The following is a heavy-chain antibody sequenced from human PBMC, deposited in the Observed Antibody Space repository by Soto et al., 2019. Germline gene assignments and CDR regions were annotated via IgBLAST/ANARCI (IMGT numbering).Heavy chain of an antibody. CDR1: GGTFSSQA. D-gene: IGHD1-26*01. V-gene: IGHV1-69*13. J-gene: IGHJ4*02. CDR3: ARGRGSYEFDY. CDR2: IIPIFGTA. Sequence: SVEVSFKDSGGTFSSQAISWVRQAPGQGLEWMGGIIPIFGTANYAQKFQGRVTITADESTSTAYMELSSLRSEDTAVYYCARGRGSYEFDYWGQGTLVTVYS.